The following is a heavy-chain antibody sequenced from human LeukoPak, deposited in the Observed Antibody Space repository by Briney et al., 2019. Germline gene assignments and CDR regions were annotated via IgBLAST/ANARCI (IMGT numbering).Heavy chain of an antibody. CDR1: GGSFSGYY. CDR3: ARGGIVVVPAPIRGRFDY. J-gene: IGHJ4*02. V-gene: IGHV4-34*01. D-gene: IGHD2-2*02. Sequence: SETLSLTCAVYGGSFSGYYWSWIRQPPGKGLEWIGEINHSGSTNYNPSLKSRVTISVDTSKNQFSLKLSSVTAADTAVYYCARGGIVVVPAPIRGRFDYWGQGTLVTVSS. CDR2: INHSGST.